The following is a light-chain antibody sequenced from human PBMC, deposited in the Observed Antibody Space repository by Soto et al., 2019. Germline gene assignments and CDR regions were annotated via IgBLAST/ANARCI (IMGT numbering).Light chain of an antibody. CDR2: DAS. CDR1: QSVGSN. J-gene: IGKJ1*01. V-gene: IGKV3-15*01. CDR3: QQSNNWPKT. Sequence: EIVMTQSPYILSVSPGETATLSCRASQSVGSNLAWYQQKPGQAPRLLISDASTRAAGLPARFSGSGSGTEFTLTISSLQSEDFAVYYCQQSNNWPKTFGQGTKVDIK.